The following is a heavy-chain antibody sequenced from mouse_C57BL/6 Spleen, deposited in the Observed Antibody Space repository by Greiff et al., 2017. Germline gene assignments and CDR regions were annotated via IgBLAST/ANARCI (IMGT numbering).Heavy chain of an antibody. CDR2: IDPSDSYT. CDR3: ARGALDD. CDR1: GYTFTSYW. Sequence: QVQLQQPGAELVMPGASVKLSCKASGYTFTSYWMHWVKQRPGQGLEWIGEIDPSDSYTNYNQKFKGKATLTVDNSSSTAYMQLSSLTAEASAVYYCARGALDDWGQGTSVTVSS. V-gene: IGHV1-69*01. J-gene: IGHJ4*01.